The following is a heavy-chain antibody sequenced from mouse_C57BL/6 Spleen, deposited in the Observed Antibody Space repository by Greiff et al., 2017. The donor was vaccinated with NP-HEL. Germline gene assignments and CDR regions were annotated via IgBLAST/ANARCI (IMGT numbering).Heavy chain of an antibody. J-gene: IGHJ2*01. CDR3: AREDYYYYGSSRYYFDY. CDR1: GYTFTSYW. Sequence: VQLQQPGAELVRPGSSVKLSCKASGYTFTSYWMDWVKQRPGQGLEWIGNIYPSDSETHYNQKFKDKATLTVDKSSSTAYMQLSSLTSEDSAVYYCAREDYYYYGSSRYYFDYWGQGTTLTVSS. CDR2: IYPSDSET. D-gene: IGHD1-1*01. V-gene: IGHV1-61*01.